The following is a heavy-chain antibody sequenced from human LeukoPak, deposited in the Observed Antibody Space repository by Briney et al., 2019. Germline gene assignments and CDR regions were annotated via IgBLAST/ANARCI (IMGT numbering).Heavy chain of an antibody. V-gene: IGHV3-74*01. CDR3: ARDTYYYNSSAFYHYYYGMDV. Sequence: GGSLRLSCAASGFTFSNCWMHWVRQAPGKGLEWVSRIESDGSRTRYADSVKCRFTISRDNAKNTLYLQMNSLSAEDTAVYYCARDTYYYNSSAFYHYYYGMDVWGQGTTVTVSS. CDR1: GFTFSNCW. J-gene: IGHJ6*02. CDR2: IESDGSRT. D-gene: IGHD3-22*01.